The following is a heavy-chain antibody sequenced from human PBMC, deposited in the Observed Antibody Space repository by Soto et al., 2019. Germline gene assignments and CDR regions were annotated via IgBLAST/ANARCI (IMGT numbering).Heavy chain of an antibody. CDR3: ARVEDCSSTSCYRTGWFDP. V-gene: IGHV1-18*04. CDR2: ISAYNGNT. Sequence: ASVKVSCKASGYTFTSYGISWVRQAPGHGLEWMGWISAYNGNTNYAQKLQGRVTMTTDTSTSTAYMELRSLRSDDTAVYYCARVEDCSSTSCYRTGWFDPWGQGTLVTVSS. J-gene: IGHJ5*02. CDR1: GYTFTSYG. D-gene: IGHD2-2*01.